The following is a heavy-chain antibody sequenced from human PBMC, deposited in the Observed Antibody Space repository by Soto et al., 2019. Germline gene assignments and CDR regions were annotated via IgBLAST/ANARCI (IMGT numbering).Heavy chain of an antibody. D-gene: IGHD3-10*01. J-gene: IGHJ6*02. Sequence: ASVKVSCKASGYTFTSYYMPWVRRAPGQGLEWMGIINPSGGSTSYVQKFQGRVTMTRDTSTSTVYMELSSLRSEDTAVYYCSRALLLWFGEFGGMDVWGQWTTVTVSS. CDR1: GYTFTSYY. CDR3: SRALLLWFGEFGGMDV. CDR2: INPSGGST. V-gene: IGHV1-46*01.